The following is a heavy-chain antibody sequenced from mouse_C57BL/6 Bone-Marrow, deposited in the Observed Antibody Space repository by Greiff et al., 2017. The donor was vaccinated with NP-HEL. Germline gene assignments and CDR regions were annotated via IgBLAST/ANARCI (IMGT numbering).Heavy chain of an antibody. CDR2: ISYSGST. D-gene: IGHD2-4*01. CDR3: ARDDYRKAMDY. CDR1: GYSITSGYD. Sequence: DVHLVESGPGMVKPSQSLSLTCTVTGYSITSGYDWHWIRHFPGNKLEWMGYISYSGSTNYNPSLKSRISITHDTSKNHFFLKLNSVTTEDTATYYCARDDYRKAMDYWGQGTSVTVSS. V-gene: IGHV3-1*01. J-gene: IGHJ4*01.